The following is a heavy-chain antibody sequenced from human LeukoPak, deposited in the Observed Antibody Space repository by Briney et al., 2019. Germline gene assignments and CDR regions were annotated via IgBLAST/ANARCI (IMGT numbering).Heavy chain of an antibody. V-gene: IGHV1-69*04. D-gene: IGHD4-17*01. CDR1: GGTFSSYA. CDR2: IIPILGIA. CDR3: ASGTTVTTYSYYGMDV. J-gene: IGHJ6*02. Sequence: SVKVSCKASGGTFSSYAISWVRQAPGQGLEWMGRIIPILGIANYAQKFQGRVTITADKSTSTAYMELSSLRSEDTAVYYCASGTTVTTYSYYGMDVWGQGTTVTVSS.